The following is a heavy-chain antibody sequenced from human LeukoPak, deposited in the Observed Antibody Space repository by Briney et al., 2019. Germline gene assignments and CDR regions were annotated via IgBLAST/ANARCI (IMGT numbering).Heavy chain of an antibody. Sequence: GGSLRLSCAASEFTFSTYSMNWVRQAPGKGLEWVSSISSGSTYIYYADSVKGRFTISRDNAKNSLYLQMNSLRAEDTAVYYCARSYYGSGPYYYYMDVWGKGTTVTISS. J-gene: IGHJ6*03. V-gene: IGHV3-21*01. CDR1: EFTFSTYS. D-gene: IGHD3-10*01. CDR2: ISSGSTYI. CDR3: ARSYYGSGPYYYYMDV.